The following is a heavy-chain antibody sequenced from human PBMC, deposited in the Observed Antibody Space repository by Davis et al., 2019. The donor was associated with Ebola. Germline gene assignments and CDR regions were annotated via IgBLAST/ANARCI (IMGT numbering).Heavy chain of an antibody. Sequence: LSLTCAASGFTFSNAWMSWVRQAPGKGLEWVGRIKSKTDGGTTDYAAPVKGRFTISRDDSKNTLYLQMNSLKTEDTAVYYCTTERGSGWYYYYYGMDVWGQGTTVTVSS. D-gene: IGHD6-19*01. CDR1: GFTFSNAW. V-gene: IGHV3-15*01. CDR3: TTERGSGWYYYYYGMDV. J-gene: IGHJ6*02. CDR2: IKSKTDGGTT.